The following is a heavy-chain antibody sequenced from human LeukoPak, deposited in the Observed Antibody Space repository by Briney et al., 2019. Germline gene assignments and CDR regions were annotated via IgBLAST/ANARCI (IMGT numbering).Heavy chain of an antibody. D-gene: IGHD3-10*01. J-gene: IGHJ6*03. V-gene: IGHV4-34*01. CDR2: INHSGST. CDR1: GGSFSGYY. Sequence: PSETLSLTCAVYGGSFSGYYWSWIRQPPGKGLEWIGEINHSGSTNYNPSLKSRVTISVDTSKSQLSLKLSSVTAADTAVYYCARDFYYGSGSYYKADYYYYYMDVWGKGTTVTISS. CDR3: ARDFYYGSGSYYKADYYYYYMDV.